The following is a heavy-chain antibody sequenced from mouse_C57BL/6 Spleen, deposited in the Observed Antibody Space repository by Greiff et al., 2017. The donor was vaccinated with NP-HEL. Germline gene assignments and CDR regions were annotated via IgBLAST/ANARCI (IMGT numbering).Heavy chain of an antibody. V-gene: IGHV3-6*01. CDR3: ARGKIYDGYYEGFDY. Sequence: DVHLVESGPGLVKPSQSLSLTCSVTGYSITSGYYWNWIRQFPGNKLEWMGYISYDGSNNYNPSLKNRISITRDTSKNQFFLKLNSVTTKDTATYYCARGKIYDGYYEGFDYWGQGTTLTVSS. CDR1: GYSITSGYY. D-gene: IGHD2-3*01. CDR2: ISYDGSN. J-gene: IGHJ2*01.